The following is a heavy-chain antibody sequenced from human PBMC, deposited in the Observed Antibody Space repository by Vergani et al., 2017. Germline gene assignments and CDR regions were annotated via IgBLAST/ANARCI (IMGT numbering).Heavy chain of an antibody. CDR1: GGSFSGYY. J-gene: IGHJ6*02. V-gene: IGHV4-34*01. Sequence: QVQLQQWGAGLLKPSETLSLTCAVYGGSFSGYYWSWIRQPPGKGLEWIGEINHSGSTNYNPSLKSRVTISVDTSKNQFSLKLSSVTAADTAVYYCAKRTYYYGSXSSSYYYYYYGMDVWGQGTTVTVSS. D-gene: IGHD3-10*01. CDR2: INHSGST. CDR3: AKRTYYYGSXSSSYYYYYYGMDV.